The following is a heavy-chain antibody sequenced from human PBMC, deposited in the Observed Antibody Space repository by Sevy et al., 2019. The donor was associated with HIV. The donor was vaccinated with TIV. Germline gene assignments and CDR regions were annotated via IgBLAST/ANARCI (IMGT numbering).Heavy chain of an antibody. CDR2: ISHDGRNNK. Sequence: GGSLRLSCAASGFSFSEYGMHWVRQAPGKGLEWVAVISHDGRNNKYNPDSVKGRFTISRDNSKNTLYLQMNSLRAEDTAIYYCARDDIVARDYFDYWGQGTLVTVSS. D-gene: IGHD2-15*01. V-gene: IGHV3-30*04. J-gene: IGHJ4*02. CDR3: ARDDIVARDYFDY. CDR1: GFSFSEYG.